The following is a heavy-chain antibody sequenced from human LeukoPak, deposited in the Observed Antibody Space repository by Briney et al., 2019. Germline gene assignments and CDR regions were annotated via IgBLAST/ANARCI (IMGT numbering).Heavy chain of an antibody. Sequence: GRSLRLSCAASGFTFDDYAMHWVRKAPGKGLEWVSGISWNSGSIGYADSVKGRFTISRDNAKNSLYPQMNSLRAEDTALYYCAKDYSYDSSGYANWFDPWGQGTLVTVSS. D-gene: IGHD3-22*01. V-gene: IGHV3-9*01. CDR2: ISWNSGSI. CDR3: AKDYSYDSSGYANWFDP. CDR1: GFTFDDYA. J-gene: IGHJ5*02.